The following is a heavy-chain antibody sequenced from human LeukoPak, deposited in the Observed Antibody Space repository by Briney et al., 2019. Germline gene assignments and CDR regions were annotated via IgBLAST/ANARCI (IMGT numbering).Heavy chain of an antibody. CDR3: ARGMYSSSWYSFDY. D-gene: IGHD6-13*01. CDR2: INHSGST. CDR1: GGSFSGYY. J-gene: IGHJ4*02. V-gene: IGHV4-34*01. Sequence: SETLSLTCAVYGGSFSGYYWSWIRQPPGNGLEWIGEINHSGSTNYNPSLKSRVTISVDTSKNQFSLKLSSVTAADTAVYYCARGMYSSSWYSFDYWGQGTLVTVSS.